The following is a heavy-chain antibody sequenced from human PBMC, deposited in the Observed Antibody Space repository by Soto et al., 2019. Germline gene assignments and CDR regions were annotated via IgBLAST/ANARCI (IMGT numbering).Heavy chain of an antibody. Sequence: PSETLSLTCSVSGGSITTNNFYWGWIRQPPGKGLEWIGCIYYSGSTNYTPSLKSRVTISLDTSKNQFSLKLSSVTAADTAVYYCARDSYYDFWSGYYTGRDYYYYYMDVWGKGTTVTVSS. D-gene: IGHD3-3*01. J-gene: IGHJ6*03. CDR1: GGSITTNNFY. CDR2: IYYSGST. V-gene: IGHV4-39*07. CDR3: ARDSYYDFWSGYYTGRDYYYYYMDV.